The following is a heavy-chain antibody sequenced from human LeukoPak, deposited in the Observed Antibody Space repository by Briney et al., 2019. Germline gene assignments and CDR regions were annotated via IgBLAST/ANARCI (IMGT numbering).Heavy chain of an antibody. CDR2: FDPEDGET. CDR3: ATAGRITNFEVPPYDFAY. D-gene: IGHD3-3*01. Sequence: ASVKVSCKVSGYTLSELSMHWVRQAPGKGLEWMGGFDPEDGETIYAQKIQGRVTMTEDTSTDTAYMELSSLRSEDTAVYYCATAGRITNFEVPPYDFAYWGQGTLVTVSS. V-gene: IGHV1-24*01. CDR1: GYTLSELS. J-gene: IGHJ4*02.